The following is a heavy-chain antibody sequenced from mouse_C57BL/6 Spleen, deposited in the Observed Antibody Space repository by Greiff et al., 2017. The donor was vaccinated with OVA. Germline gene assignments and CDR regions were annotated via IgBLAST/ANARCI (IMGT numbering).Heavy chain of an antibody. V-gene: IGHV1-55*01. Sequence: VKLQQPGAELVKPGASVKMSCKASGYTFTSYWITWVKQRPGQGLEWIGDIYPGSGSTNYNEKFKSKATLTVDTASSTAFMQLSSLTSEDSAVYYCATYYDYDDSSWFAYWGQGTLVTVSA. D-gene: IGHD2-4*01. CDR2: IYPGSGST. CDR3: ATYYDYDDSSWFAY. J-gene: IGHJ3*01. CDR1: GYTFTSYW.